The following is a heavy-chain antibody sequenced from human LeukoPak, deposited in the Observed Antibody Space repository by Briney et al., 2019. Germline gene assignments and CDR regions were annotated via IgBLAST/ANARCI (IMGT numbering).Heavy chain of an antibody. CDR1: GFTFSSYG. V-gene: IGHV3-30*02. CDR3: AKVPILLLFGGDY. J-gene: IGHJ4*02. CDR2: IQYDGSNK. Sequence: GGSLRLSCAASGFTFSSYGMHWVRQTPGKGLEWVAFIQYDGSNKYYADSVKGRFTISRGNSRNTLYLQMNSLRAEDTAVYYCAKVPILLLFGGDYWGQGTLVTVSS. D-gene: IGHD3-10*01.